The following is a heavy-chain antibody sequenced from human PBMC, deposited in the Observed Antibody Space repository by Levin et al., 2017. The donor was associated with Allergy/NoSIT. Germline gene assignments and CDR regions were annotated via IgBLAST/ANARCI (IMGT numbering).Heavy chain of an antibody. CDR2: IYPGDSDT. J-gene: IGHJ6*02. D-gene: IGHD3-10*01. Sequence: GGSLRLSCKGSGYSFTSYWVGWVRQMPGKGLEWMGIIYPGDSDTRYSPSFQGQVTISADKSISTAYLQWSSLKASDTAMYYCARRRGEETQGRHYYGMDVWGQGTTVTVSS. CDR3: ARRRGEETQGRHYYGMDV. V-gene: IGHV5-51*01. CDR1: GYSFTSYW.